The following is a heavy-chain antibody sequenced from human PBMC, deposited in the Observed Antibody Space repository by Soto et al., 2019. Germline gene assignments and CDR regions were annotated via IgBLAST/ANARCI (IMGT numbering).Heavy chain of an antibody. D-gene: IGHD1-26*01. Sequence: GGSVRLSXAASGFTFSSYWMSWVRQAPGKGLEWVANIKQDGSEKYYVDSVKGRFTISRDNAKNSLYLQMNSLRAEDTAVYYCARGGVGVLRVLVDYWGQGTLVTVSS. CDR2: IKQDGSEK. CDR3: ARGGVGVLRVLVDY. CDR1: GFTFSSYW. J-gene: IGHJ4*02. V-gene: IGHV3-7*03.